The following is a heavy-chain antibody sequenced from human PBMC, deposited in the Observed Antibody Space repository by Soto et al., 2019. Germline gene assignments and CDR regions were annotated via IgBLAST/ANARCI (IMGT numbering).Heavy chain of an antibody. J-gene: IGHJ4*02. V-gene: IGHV3-21*01. CDR1: GFTFSSYS. D-gene: IGHD3-22*01. Sequence: PGGSLRLSCAASGFTFSSYSMNWVRQAPGKGLEWVSSISSSSSYIYYADSVKGRFTISRDNAKNSLYLQMNSLRAEDTAVYYCASSLRHYYDSSGFDYWGQGTLVTVSS. CDR2: ISSSSSYI. CDR3: ASSLRHYYDSSGFDY.